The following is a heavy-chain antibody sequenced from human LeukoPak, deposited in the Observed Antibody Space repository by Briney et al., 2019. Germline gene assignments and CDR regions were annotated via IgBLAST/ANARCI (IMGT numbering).Heavy chain of an antibody. CDR2: IYISGNT. CDR1: GDSINTGGYS. J-gene: IGHJ3*01. Sequence: PSETLSLTCTVSGDSINTGGYSWTWIRQPAGRGLEWIGRIYISGNTDQSPSLKSRVTVSMDRSKNQFFLEMRSVTAADTAVYYCARGWSSAGAFDVWGQGTMVTVSS. CDR3: ARGWSSAGAFDV. D-gene: IGHD6-19*01. V-gene: IGHV4-61*02.